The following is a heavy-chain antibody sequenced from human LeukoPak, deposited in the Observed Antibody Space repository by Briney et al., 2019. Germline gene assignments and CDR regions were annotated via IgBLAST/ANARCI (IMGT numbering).Heavy chain of an antibody. CDR3: ARAKAGSSGYYYQYWFDP. V-gene: IGHV4-39*07. D-gene: IGHD3-22*01. CDR2: INHSGST. Sequence: KPSETLSLTCTVSGGSISSSSYYWSWIRQPPGKGPEWIGEINHSGSTNYNPSLKSRVTISVDTSKNQFSLKLSSVTAADTAVYYCARAKAGSSGYYYQYWFDPWGQGTLVTVSS. CDR1: GGSISSSSYY. J-gene: IGHJ5*02.